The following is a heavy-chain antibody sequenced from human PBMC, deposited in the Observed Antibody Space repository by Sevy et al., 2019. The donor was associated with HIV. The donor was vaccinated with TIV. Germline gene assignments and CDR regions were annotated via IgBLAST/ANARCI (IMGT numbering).Heavy chain of an antibody. V-gene: IGHV3-9*01. D-gene: IGHD2-15*01. CDR3: ANVLYCSGGSCYSDYYGMDV. CDR2: ISWNSGSI. CDR1: GFTFDDYA. J-gene: IGHJ6*02. Sequence: GGSLRLSCAASGFTFDDYAMHWVRQAPGKGLEWVSGISWNSGSIGYADSVKGRFTISRDNAKNSLYLQMNSLRAEDTAWYYCANVLYCSGGSCYSDYYGMDVWGQGTTVTVSS.